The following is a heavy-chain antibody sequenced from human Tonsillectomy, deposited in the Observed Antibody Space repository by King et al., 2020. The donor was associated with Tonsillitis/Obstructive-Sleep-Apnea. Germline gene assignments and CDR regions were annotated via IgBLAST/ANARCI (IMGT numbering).Heavy chain of an antibody. CDR1: GYTFISYG. V-gene: IGHV1-18*01. Sequence: QLVQSGTEVKKPGASVKVSCKASGYTFISYGISWVRQAPGQGLEWMGWISAYNGNTNYAQKLQGRVTMTTDTSTSTAYMELRRLRSDDTAVYYCARDRAYYDFWSSTPFDYWGQGTLVTVSS. CDR2: ISAYNGNT. D-gene: IGHD3-3*01. CDR3: ARDRAYYDFWSSTPFDY. J-gene: IGHJ4*02.